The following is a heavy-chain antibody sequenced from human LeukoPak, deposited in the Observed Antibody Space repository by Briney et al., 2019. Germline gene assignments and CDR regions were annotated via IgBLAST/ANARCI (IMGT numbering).Heavy chain of an antibody. J-gene: IGHJ4*02. CDR1: GFTFSSYE. CDR2: ISSSGRTT. V-gene: IGHV3-48*03. D-gene: IGHD3-22*01. CDR3: ARSFMPLIVVYFDN. Sequence: GGSLRLSCAASGFTFSSYEMNWVRQAPGKGLEWISYISSSGRTTHYADSVKGRFTISRDNVRNSLYLQMNSLRAEDTAVYYCARSFMPLIVVYFDNWGQGTLVSVSS.